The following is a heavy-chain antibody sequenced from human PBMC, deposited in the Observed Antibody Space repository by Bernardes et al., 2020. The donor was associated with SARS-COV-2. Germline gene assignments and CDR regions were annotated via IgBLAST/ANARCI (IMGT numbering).Heavy chain of an antibody. J-gene: IGHJ4*02. CDR2: ISGSGGST. V-gene: IGHV3-23*01. Sequence: GGSLRLSCAASGFTFSSYAMSWVRQAPGKGLEWVSTISGSGGSTYYADSVKGRFTISRDNSKNTLYLQMNSLRAEDTAVYCCAKGGSDGSGSSDYWGQGTLVTVSS. D-gene: IGHD3-10*01. CDR3: AKGGSDGSGSSDY. CDR1: GFTFSSYA.